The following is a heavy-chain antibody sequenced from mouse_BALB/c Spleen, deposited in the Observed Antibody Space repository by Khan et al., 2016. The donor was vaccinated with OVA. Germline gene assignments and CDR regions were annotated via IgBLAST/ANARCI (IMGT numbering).Heavy chain of an antibody. J-gene: IGHJ3*01. CDR3: ARGDYGSRFAY. CDR2: INPSNGGT. Sequence: VRLQQSGPELVKPGASVKIPCKASGYTFTDYNMDWVKQSHGKSLEWIGDINPSNGGTIYNQKFKGKATLTVDKSSSTAYMELRSLTSEDTAVXSCARGDYGSRFAYWGQGTLVTVSA. D-gene: IGHD1-1*01. CDR1: GYTFTDYN. V-gene: IGHV1-18*01.